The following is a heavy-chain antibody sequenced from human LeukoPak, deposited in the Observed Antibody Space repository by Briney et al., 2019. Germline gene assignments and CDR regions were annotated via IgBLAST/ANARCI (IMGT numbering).Heavy chain of an antibody. V-gene: IGHV5-51*01. D-gene: IGHD5-24*01. J-gene: IGHJ4*02. CDR2: IYPGDSDT. CDR3: ARSMAAGPFDFDY. CDR1: GYSFTTYW. Sequence: GESLKISCQGSGYSFTTYWIGWVRQMPGKGLEWMGIIYPGDSDTRYSPSFQGQVTISADKSLSTAYLQWSRLKASDTARYYCARSMAAGPFDFDYWGQGTLVTVSS.